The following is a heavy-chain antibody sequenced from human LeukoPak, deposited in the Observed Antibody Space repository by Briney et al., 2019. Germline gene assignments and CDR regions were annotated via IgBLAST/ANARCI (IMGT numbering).Heavy chain of an antibody. D-gene: IGHD1-26*01. Sequence: PSETLSLTCAVYGGSFSGSFWSWVRQPPGKGLQWIGEINHRGNTNYNPALKSRVTISVDTSKNQFSLMLSSVTAADTAVYYCARIPESVGINYFDSWGQGTLVTVSS. V-gene: IGHV4-34*01. CDR3: ARIPESVGINYFDS. CDR2: INHRGNT. CDR1: GGSFSGSF. J-gene: IGHJ4*02.